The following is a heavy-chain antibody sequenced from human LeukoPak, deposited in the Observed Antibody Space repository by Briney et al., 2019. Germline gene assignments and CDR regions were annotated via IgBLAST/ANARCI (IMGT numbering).Heavy chain of an antibody. D-gene: IGHD3-22*01. CDR2: ILYDGSNK. CDR1: GFTFSRCA. Sequence: GRSLRLSCAASGFTFSRCALHWVRQAPGQGLEWVAVILYDGSNKYYADSVKGRFTISRDNSKNTLYLQMNSLRAEDTAVYYCARTRYDSSGYYHSAPFDYWGQGTLVTVSS. V-gene: IGHV3-30-3*01. CDR3: ARTRYDSSGYYHSAPFDY. J-gene: IGHJ4*02.